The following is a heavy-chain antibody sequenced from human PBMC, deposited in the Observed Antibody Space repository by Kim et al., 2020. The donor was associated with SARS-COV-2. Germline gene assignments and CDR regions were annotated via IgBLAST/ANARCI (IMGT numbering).Heavy chain of an antibody. J-gene: IGHJ4*02. Sequence: GGSLRLSCAASGFTFSSYSMNWVRQAPGKGLEWVSYISSSSSTIYYADSVKGRFTISRDNAKNSLYLQMNSLRDEDTAVYYCARGGAYYYDSSGYYLLDYWGQGTLVTVSS. D-gene: IGHD3-22*01. V-gene: IGHV3-48*02. CDR3: ARGGAYYYDSSGYYLLDY. CDR1: GFTFSSYS. CDR2: ISSSSSTI.